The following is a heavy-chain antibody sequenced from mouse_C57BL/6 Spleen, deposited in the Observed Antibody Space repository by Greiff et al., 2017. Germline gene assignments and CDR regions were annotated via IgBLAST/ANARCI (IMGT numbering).Heavy chain of an antibody. D-gene: IGHD2-3*01. V-gene: IGHV1-43*01. CDR3: ARSGYYTYYFDY. CDR2: INPSTGGT. CDR1: GYSFTGYY. Sequence: VQLQQSGPELVKPGASVKISCKASGYSFTGYYMHWVKQSSEKSLEWIGEINPSTGGTSYNQKFKGKATLTVDKSSSTAYMQLKSLTSEDSAVYYCARSGYYTYYFDYWGQGTTLTGSA. J-gene: IGHJ2*01.